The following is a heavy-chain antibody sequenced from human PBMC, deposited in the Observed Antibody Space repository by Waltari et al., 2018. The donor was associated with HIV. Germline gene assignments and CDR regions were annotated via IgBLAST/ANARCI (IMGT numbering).Heavy chain of an antibody. V-gene: IGHV4-39*07. J-gene: IGHJ4*02. CDR3: ARGVDPNRIAVAPTVNYFDY. CDR1: GGSISSSSYY. Sequence: QLQLQESGPGLVKPSETQSLTCTVSGGSISSSSYYWGWIRQPPGKGLEWIGSIYYSGSTYYNPSLKSRVTISVDTSKNQFSLKLSSVTAADTAVYYCARGVDPNRIAVAPTVNYFDYWGQGTLVTVSS. CDR2: IYYSGST. D-gene: IGHD6-19*01.